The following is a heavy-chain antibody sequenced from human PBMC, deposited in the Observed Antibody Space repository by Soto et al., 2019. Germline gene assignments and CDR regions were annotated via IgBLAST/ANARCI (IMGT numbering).Heavy chain of an antibody. CDR1: SGSISSSNW. CDR3: ARDQAEYYDFWRYFDY. V-gene: IGHV4-4*02. CDR2: IYHSGST. D-gene: IGHD3-3*01. J-gene: IGHJ4*02. Sequence: QVQLQESGPGLVKPSGTLSLTCAVSSGSISSSNWWSWVRQPPGKGLEWIGEIYHSGSTNYNPSLKRRVTISVDKSKNQFSLKLSSVTAADTAVYYCARDQAEYYDFWRYFDYWGQGTLVTVSS.